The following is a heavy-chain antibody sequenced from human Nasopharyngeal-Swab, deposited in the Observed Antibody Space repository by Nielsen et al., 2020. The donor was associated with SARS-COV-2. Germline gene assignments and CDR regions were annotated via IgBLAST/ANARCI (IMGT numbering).Heavy chain of an antibody. CDR3: AKDTSRIAAAGTPFDY. J-gene: IGHJ4*02. CDR1: GFTFDDYA. CDR2: ISWNSGSI. Sequence: LSLTCAASGFTFDDYAMHWVRQAPGKGLEWVSGISWNSGSIGYADSVKGRFTISRDNAKNSLYLQMNSLRAEDTALYYCAKDTSRIAAAGTPFDYWGQGTLVTVSS. V-gene: IGHV3-9*01. D-gene: IGHD6-13*01.